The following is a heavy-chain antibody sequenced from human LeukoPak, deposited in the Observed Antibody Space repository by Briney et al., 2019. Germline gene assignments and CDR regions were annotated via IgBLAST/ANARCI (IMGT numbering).Heavy chain of an antibody. D-gene: IGHD5-18*01. CDR1: GFTLSSYE. J-gene: IGHJ4*02. CDR2: IKQDGSEK. Sequence: GGSLRLSCAASGFTLSSYEMNWVRQAPGKGLEWVANIKQDGSEKYYVDSVKGRFTISRDNAKNSLYLQMNSLRAEDTAVYYCAVDTAMVINYWGQGTLVTVSS. CDR3: AVDTAMVINY. V-gene: IGHV3-7*01.